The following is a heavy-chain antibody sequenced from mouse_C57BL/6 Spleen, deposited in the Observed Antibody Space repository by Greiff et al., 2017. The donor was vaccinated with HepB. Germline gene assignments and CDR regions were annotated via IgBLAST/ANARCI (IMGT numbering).Heavy chain of an antibody. D-gene: IGHD2-2*01. Sequence: EVMLVESEGGLVQPGSSLKLSCTASGFTFSDYYMAWVRQVPEKGLEWVANINYDGSSTYYLDSLKSRFIISRDNAKNILYLQMSSLKSEDTATYYCAREGLWLRYFDYWGQGTTLTVSS. CDR3: AREGLWLRYFDY. J-gene: IGHJ2*01. CDR2: INYDGSST. CDR1: GFTFSDYY. V-gene: IGHV5-16*01.